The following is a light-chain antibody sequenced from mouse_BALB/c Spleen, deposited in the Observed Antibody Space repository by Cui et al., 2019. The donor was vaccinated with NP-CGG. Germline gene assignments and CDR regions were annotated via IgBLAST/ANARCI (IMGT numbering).Light chain of an antibody. Sequence: QAVVTQEYALTTSPGETVTLTCRSSTGAVTTSNYANWVQEKPDHLFTGLIGGTNNRAPGVPARFSGSLIGDKAALTITGAQTEDEATYFCALRYSNHWVFGGGTKLTVL. CDR1: TGAVTTSNY. V-gene: IGLV1*01. CDR2: GTN. J-gene: IGLJ1*01. CDR3: ALRYSNHWV.